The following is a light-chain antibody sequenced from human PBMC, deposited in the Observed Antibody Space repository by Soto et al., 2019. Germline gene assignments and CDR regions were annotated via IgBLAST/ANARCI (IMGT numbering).Light chain of an antibody. CDR3: SSYASSNTQV. V-gene: IGLV2-14*01. J-gene: IGLJ2*01. CDR1: SSYVGGYNY. CDR2: DVS. Sequence: QPASVSGSPGQSITVSCIGTSSYVGGYNYVSWYQQHPGRAPKLMIHDVSDRPSGVSNRFSGSKSGNTASLTISGLQAEDEAYYYCSSYASSNTQVFGGGTKLTVL.